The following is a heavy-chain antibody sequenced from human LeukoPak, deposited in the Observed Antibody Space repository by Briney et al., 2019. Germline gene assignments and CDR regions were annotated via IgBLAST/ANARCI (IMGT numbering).Heavy chain of an antibody. D-gene: IGHD3-16*01. Sequence: PGGSLRLSCAASGFTFSSYGMHCVRQAPGKGLEWVAVISYDGSNKYCADSVKGRFTISRDNSKNTLYLQMNSLRAKDTAVYYCAKYLGGGHDYWGRGSLVTVSS. CDR2: ISYDGSNK. J-gene: IGHJ4*02. CDR1: GFTFSSYG. V-gene: IGHV3-30*18. CDR3: AKYLGGGHDY.